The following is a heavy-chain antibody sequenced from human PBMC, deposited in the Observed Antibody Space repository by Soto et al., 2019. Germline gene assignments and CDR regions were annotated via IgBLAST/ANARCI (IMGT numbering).Heavy chain of an antibody. J-gene: IGHJ4*02. CDR2: ISGSGGST. Sequence: PGGSLRLSCAASGFTFSSYAMSWVRQAPGKGLEWVSAISGSGGSTYYADSVKGRFTISRDNSKNTLYLQMNSLRAEDTAVYYCANSYYYDSSGYPPFDYWGQGTLVTVSS. D-gene: IGHD3-22*01. CDR3: ANSYYYDSSGYPPFDY. V-gene: IGHV3-23*01. CDR1: GFTFSSYA.